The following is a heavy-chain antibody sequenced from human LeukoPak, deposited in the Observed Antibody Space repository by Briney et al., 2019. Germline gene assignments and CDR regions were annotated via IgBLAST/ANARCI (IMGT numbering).Heavy chain of an antibody. V-gene: IGHV3-21*01. J-gene: IGHJ4*02. CDR2: ISSSSSYI. Sequence: GGSLRLSCAASGFTFSSYSMNWVRQAPGKGLEWVSSISSSSSYIYYADSVKGRFTISRDNAKISLYLQMNSLRAEDTAVYYCARSRRGWELLSYWGQGTLVTVSS. CDR3: ARSRRGWELLSY. D-gene: IGHD1-26*01. CDR1: GFTFSSYS.